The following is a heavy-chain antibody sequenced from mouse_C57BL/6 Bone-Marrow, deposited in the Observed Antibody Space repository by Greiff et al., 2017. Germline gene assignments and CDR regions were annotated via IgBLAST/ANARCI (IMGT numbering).Heavy chain of an antibody. V-gene: IGHV1-4*01. CDR3: APLYYRFAY. CDR1: GYTFTSYT. D-gene: IGHD2-1*01. J-gene: IGHJ3*01. Sequence: QVQLKQSGAELARPGASVKMSCKASGYTFTSYTMHWVKQRPGQGLEWIGYINPSSGYTKYNQKFKDKATLTADKSSSTAYMQLSSLTSEDSAVYYCAPLYYRFAYWGQGTRVTVSA. CDR2: INPSSGYT.